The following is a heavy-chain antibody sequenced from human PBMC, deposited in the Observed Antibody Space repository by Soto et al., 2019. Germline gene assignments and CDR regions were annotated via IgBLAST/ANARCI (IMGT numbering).Heavy chain of an antibody. CDR3: GVIAVAGTFDL. CDR2: INADNGNT. Sequence: QVQLVQSGAEVKKPGASVKVSCKASGYTFTSYAMHWVRQAPGQRLEWMGWINADNGNTKYSQKFQGRVTITRDTSASTAYRELSSLRTEDTAVYYCGVIAVAGTFDLWGQGTMVTVSS. V-gene: IGHV1-3*01. CDR1: GYTFTSYA. J-gene: IGHJ3*01. D-gene: IGHD6-19*01.